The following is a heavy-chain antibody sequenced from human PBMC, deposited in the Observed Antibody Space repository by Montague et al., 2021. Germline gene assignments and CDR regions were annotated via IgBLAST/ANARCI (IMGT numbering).Heavy chain of an antibody. CDR2: ISPDGSWT. D-gene: IGHD7-27*01. V-gene: IGHV3-74*01. Sequence: SLRLSFAASGFTFSNYWMHWVRQAPGKGLLWVSRISPDGSWTNYADSVRGRFTISRDNTKNTLYLQMSSLRAEDTALYYCVKDLNWAVDYWGQGTLVTVSS. J-gene: IGHJ4*02. CDR3: VKDLNWAVDY. CDR1: GFTFSNYW.